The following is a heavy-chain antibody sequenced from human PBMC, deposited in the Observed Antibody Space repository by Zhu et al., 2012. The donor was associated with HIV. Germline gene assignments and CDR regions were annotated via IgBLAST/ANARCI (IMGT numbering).Heavy chain of an antibody. D-gene: IGHD3-10*01. V-gene: IGHV4-30-4*08. CDR3: ARADGSGTYYYYYMDV. CDR1: GGSISSGDYY. Sequence: QVQLQESGPGLVKPSQTLSLTCTVSGGSISSGDYYWSWIRQPPGKGLEWIAYIHHSGTTYYNPSLKSRLSISIDTSKNQFSLRLSSVSAADTAMYFCARADGSGTYYYYYMDVWGKGPRSPSP. CDR2: IHHSGTT. J-gene: IGHJ6*03.